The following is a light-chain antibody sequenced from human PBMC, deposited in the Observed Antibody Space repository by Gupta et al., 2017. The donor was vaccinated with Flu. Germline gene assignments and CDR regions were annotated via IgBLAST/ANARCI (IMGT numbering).Light chain of an antibody. CDR1: QSVTSY. Sequence: GERATLSCRASQSVTSYLAWYQQKPGQAPRLLIYDASNRATGIPARFSGSRSGTDFTLTISSLEPEDFAVYYCQQRRNWPITFGQGTRLEIK. J-gene: IGKJ5*01. CDR2: DAS. CDR3: QQRRNWPIT. V-gene: IGKV3-11*01.